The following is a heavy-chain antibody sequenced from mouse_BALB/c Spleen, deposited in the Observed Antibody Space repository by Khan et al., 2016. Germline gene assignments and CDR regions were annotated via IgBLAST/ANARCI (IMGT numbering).Heavy chain of an antibody. CDR3: ARAGYDGYLAY. V-gene: IGHV4-1*02. D-gene: IGHD2-10*02. Sequence: EVKLLESGGGLVQPGGSLKLSCAASGFDFSRYWMSWVRPAPGTGLAWIGEINPDSSTINYTPSLQDKFLISRDNAKNTLYLQMSKVTSEDTALYYWARAGYDGYLAYWGEGTMVTVAA. J-gene: IGHJ3*01. CDR2: INPDSSTI. CDR1: GFDFSRYW.